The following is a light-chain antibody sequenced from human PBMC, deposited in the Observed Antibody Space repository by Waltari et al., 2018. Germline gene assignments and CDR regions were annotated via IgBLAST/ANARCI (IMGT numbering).Light chain of an antibody. J-gene: IGKJ2*01. CDR2: WAS. Sequence: DAVMTQSPDSLAVSLGERATINCKSSQSLLNESTNKNYLAWYQQKPGQHPKLLIYWASTREFGVPDRFSGSGSETDFTLTISDLQAEDVAVYYCQQYLYSLPEYSFGQGTKVEI. CDR1: QSLLNESTNKNY. CDR3: QQYLYSLPEYS. V-gene: IGKV4-1*01.